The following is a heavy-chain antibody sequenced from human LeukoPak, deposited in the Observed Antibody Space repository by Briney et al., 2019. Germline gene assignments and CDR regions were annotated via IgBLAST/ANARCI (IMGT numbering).Heavy chain of an antibody. CDR1: GGSISSYY. Sequence: PSETLSLTCTVSGGSISSYYWSWIRQPPGKGLEWIGYIYYSGSTNYNPSLKSRVTISVDTSKNQFSLKLSSVTAADTAVYYCARAQYYDILTGYLPSYNWFDPWGQGTLVTVSS. D-gene: IGHD3-9*01. CDR3: ARAQYYDILTGYLPSYNWFDP. CDR2: IYYSGST. V-gene: IGHV4-59*12. J-gene: IGHJ5*02.